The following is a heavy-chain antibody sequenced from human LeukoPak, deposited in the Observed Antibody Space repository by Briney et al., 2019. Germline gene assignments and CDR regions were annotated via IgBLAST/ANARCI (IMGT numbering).Heavy chain of an antibody. D-gene: IGHD3-10*01. CDR1: GYSISSGYY. CDR2: IYHSGST. V-gene: IGHV4-38-2*02. CDR3: ARDSGSGTFT. J-gene: IGHJ5*02. Sequence: SETLSLTCTVSGYSISSGYYWGWIRQPPGKGLEWIGSIYHSGSTYYNPSLKSPVTISVDTSKNQFSLKLSSVTAADTAVYYCARDSGSGTFTWGQGTLVTVSS.